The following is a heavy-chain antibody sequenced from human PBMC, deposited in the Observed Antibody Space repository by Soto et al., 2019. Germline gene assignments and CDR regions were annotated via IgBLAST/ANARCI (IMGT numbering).Heavy chain of an antibody. V-gene: IGHV3-21*06. J-gene: IGHJ4*02. D-gene: IGHD3-22*01. CDR2: VGSSSSSI. Sequence: GGSLRLSCAASGFTFSSYSMNWVRQAPGKGLEWVSSVGSSSSSIYYADSVKGRFTISRDNAKNSLYLQVNSLRAEDTAVYYCARDLYYYDSSERRCLGYWGQGTLVTVSS. CDR1: GFTFSSYS. CDR3: ARDLYYYDSSERRCLGY.